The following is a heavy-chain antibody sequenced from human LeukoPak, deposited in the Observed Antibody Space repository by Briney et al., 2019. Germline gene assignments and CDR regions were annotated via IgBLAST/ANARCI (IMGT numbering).Heavy chain of an antibody. CDR3: ARDSPPGAWGSYPVRAFDI. Sequence: PSETLSLTCTVSGASVSSGSYYWSWIRQPPGKGLEWIGYVYDSGSTNYNPSLKSRVTISVDTSKNQFSLKLSSVTAADTAVYYCARDSPPGAWGSYPVRAFDIWGQGTMVTVSS. CDR2: VYDSGST. V-gene: IGHV4-61*01. CDR1: GASVSSGSYY. D-gene: IGHD3-16*02. J-gene: IGHJ3*02.